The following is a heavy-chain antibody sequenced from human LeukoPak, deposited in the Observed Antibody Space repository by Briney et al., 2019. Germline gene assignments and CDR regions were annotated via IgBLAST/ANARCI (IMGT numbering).Heavy chain of an antibody. Sequence: PGGPLRLSCAASGFTFSSYAMHWVRQAPGKGLEWVAVISYDGSNKYYADSVKGRFTTSRDNSKNTLYLQMNSLRAEDTAVYYCARRDKAMARDYRRQRTMVSVGS. CDR1: GFTFSSYA. D-gene: IGHD5-18*01. CDR3: ARRDKAMARDY. V-gene: IGHV3-30-3*01. J-gene: IGHJ4*02. CDR2: ISYDGSNK.